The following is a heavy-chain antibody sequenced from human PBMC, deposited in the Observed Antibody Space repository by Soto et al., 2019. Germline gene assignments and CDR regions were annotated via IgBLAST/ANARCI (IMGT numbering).Heavy chain of an antibody. D-gene: IGHD2-15*01. CDR3: ARDLPGYCSGGSCYYYYGMDV. CDR1: GFTFSSYS. Sequence: GGSLRLSCAASGFTFSSYSMNWVRQAPGKGLEWVSSISSSSSYIYYADSVKGRFTISRDNAKNSLYLQMNSLRAEDRAEYYCARDLPGYCSGGSCYYYYGMDVWGQGTTVTVSS. V-gene: IGHV3-21*01. J-gene: IGHJ6*02. CDR2: ISSSSSYI.